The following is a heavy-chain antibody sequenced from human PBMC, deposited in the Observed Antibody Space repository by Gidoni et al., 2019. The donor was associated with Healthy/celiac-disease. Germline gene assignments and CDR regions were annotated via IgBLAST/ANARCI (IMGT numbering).Heavy chain of an antibody. CDR1: GFTFSIYA. J-gene: IGHJ4*02. CDR2: ISYDGSNK. Sequence: QVQLVESGGGVVQPGRSLRLSCAASGFTFSIYAMHWVRQAPGKGREWGAVISYDGSNKYYADSGKGRFTISRENSKNTLYLQMNSLKAEDTAVDYCARGGGYYGSGSFDYWGQGTLVTVSS. V-gene: IGHV3-30-3*01. CDR3: ARGGGYYGSGSFDY. D-gene: IGHD3-10*01.